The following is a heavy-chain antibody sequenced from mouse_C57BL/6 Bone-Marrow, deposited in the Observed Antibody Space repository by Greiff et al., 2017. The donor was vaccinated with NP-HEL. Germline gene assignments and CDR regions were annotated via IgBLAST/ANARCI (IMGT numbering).Heavy chain of an antibody. CDR2: ISYDGSN. J-gene: IGHJ2*01. V-gene: IGHV3-6*01. CDR1: GYSITSGYY. Sequence: DVKLQESGPGLVKPSQSLSLTCSVTGYSITSGYYWNWIRQFPGNKLEWMGYISYDGSNNYNPSLKNRISITRDTSKNQFFLKLNSVTTEDTATYYCARGYYSNPDYWGQGTTLTVSS. CDR3: ARGYYSNPDY. D-gene: IGHD2-5*01.